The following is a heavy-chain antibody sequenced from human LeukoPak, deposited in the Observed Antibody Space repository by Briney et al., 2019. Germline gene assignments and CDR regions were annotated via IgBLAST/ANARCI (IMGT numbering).Heavy chain of an antibody. CDR1: GGSISSYY. CDR2: IHYGGST. D-gene: IGHD3-22*01. J-gene: IGHJ4*02. CDR3: AKWSYDSSGADY. V-gene: IGHV4-59*04. Sequence: SETLSLTCTVSGGSISSYYWGWIRQPPGKGLEWIGSIHYGGSTYYNPSLKSRVTVSVDTSKNQFSLKLSSVTAADTAVYYCAKWSYDSSGADYWGQGTLVTVSS.